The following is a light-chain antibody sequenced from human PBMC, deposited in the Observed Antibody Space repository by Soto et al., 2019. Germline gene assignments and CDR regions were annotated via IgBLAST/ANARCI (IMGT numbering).Light chain of an antibody. Sequence: DIQMTQSPPTLSASVGDRVTITCRASQPISSWLAWYHQKPGKAPKVLIYAASSLRSGVPSRFSGSGSGTDFSLTISSLQPEDLATYYCKQSKSFPLTFGGGTKVDIK. CDR3: KQSKSFPLT. CDR1: QPISSW. J-gene: IGKJ4*01. V-gene: IGKV1-12*01. CDR2: AAS.